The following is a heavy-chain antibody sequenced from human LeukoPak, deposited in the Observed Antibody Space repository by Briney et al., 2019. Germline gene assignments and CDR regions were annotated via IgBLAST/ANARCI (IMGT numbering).Heavy chain of an antibody. J-gene: IGHJ3*02. Sequence: SETLSLTCTVSGGSISGYYWSWNRQPPGMGLEWIGCISYSGSTKYNPSLKSRVSISLDTSKKQFSLHLSSVTAADTAVYYCVRDFDAWSAIDIWGQGTMVTVSS. CDR1: GGSISGYY. CDR3: VRDFDAWSAIDI. V-gene: IGHV4-59*01. D-gene: IGHD3-3*01. CDR2: ISYSGST.